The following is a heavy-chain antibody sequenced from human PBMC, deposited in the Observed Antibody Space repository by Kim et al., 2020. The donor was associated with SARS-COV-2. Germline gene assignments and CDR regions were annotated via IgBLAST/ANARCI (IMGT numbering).Heavy chain of an antibody. CDR2: IYSGGSST. Sequence: GGSLRLSCAASGFTFSSYAMSWVRQAPGKGLEWVSVIYSGGSSTYYADSVKGRFTISRDNSKNTLYLQMNSLRAEDTAVYYCAKNEGWELPGNVWDQGTTVTVSS. CDR1: GFTFSSYA. CDR3: AKNEGWELPGNV. J-gene: IGHJ6*02. D-gene: IGHD1-26*01. V-gene: IGHV3-23*03.